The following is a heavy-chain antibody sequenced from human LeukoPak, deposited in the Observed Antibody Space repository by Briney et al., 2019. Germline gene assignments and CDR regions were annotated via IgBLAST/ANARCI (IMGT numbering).Heavy chain of an antibody. J-gene: IGHJ6*03. Sequence: GGSLRLSCAASGFTFSSYAMSWVRQAPGKGLEWVANIKQDGSEKYYVDSVKGRCTISRDNAKNSLYLQMNSLRAEDTAEDYCARGAQLVDYYYYYYYMDVWGKGTTVTVSS. CDR1: GFTFSSYA. CDR3: ARGAQLVDYYYYYYYMDV. V-gene: IGHV3-7*01. D-gene: IGHD6-6*01. CDR2: IKQDGSEK.